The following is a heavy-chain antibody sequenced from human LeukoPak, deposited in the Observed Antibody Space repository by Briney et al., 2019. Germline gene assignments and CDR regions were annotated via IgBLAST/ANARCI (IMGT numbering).Heavy chain of an antibody. D-gene: IGHD3-10*01. Sequence: GASVKVSCKASGYTFTGYYMHWVRQAPGQGLEWMGRINPNSGGTNYAQKFQGRVTMTRDTSISTAYMELRSLRSDDTAVYYCARLGGYYGSGNNWFDPWGQGTLVTVSS. J-gene: IGHJ5*02. CDR3: ARLGGYYGSGNNWFDP. CDR1: GYTFTGYY. V-gene: IGHV1-2*06. CDR2: INPNSGGT.